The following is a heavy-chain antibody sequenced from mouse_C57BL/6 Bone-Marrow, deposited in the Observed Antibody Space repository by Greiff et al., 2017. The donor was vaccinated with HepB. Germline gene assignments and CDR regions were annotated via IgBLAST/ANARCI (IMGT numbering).Heavy chain of an antibody. J-gene: IGHJ2*01. CDR2: ISSGSSTI. D-gene: IGHD2-3*01. CDR1: GFTFSDYG. CDR3: ARDGAFDY. V-gene: IGHV5-17*01. Sequence: EVKLMESGGGLVKPGGSLKLSCAASGFTFSDYGMHWVRQAPDKGLEWVAYISSGSSTIYYADTVKGRFTISRDNAKNTLFLQMTSLRSEDTAMYYCARDGAFDYWGQGTTLTVSS.